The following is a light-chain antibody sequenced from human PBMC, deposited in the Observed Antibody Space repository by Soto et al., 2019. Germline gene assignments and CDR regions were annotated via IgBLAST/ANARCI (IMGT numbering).Light chain of an antibody. CDR3: CSFAGTFDYD. Sequence: QSALTQPASVSGSPGQSITISCAGTGSDVGAYNLVSWYQQNPGKAPKLIICEVNTRHSWISNRFPGSTSGDTASLTISGLQAEDDDEYFCCSFAGTFDYDFGTWNKETAL. V-gene: IGLV2-23*02. CDR2: EVN. J-gene: IGLJ1*01. CDR1: GSDVGAYNL.